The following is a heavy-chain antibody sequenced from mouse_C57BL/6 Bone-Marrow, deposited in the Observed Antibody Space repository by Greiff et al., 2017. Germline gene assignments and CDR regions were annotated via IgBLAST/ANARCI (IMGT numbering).Heavy chain of an antibody. CDR2: ISNGGGST. V-gene: IGHV5-12*01. J-gene: IGHJ1*03. CDR3: ARQANYYGGSYGDLDV. CDR1: GFTFSDYY. Sequence: EVQRVESGGGLVQPGGSLKLSCAASGFTFSDYYMYWVRQTPEKRLEWVAYISNGGGSTYYPDTVKGRFTISRDNAKNTLYLQMSRLKSEDTAMYYCARQANYYGGSYGDLDVWGKGTTVTVSS. D-gene: IGHD1-1*01.